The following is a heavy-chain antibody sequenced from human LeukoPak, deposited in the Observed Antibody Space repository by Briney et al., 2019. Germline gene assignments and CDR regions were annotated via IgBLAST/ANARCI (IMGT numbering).Heavy chain of an antibody. CDR3: ARATLGYCSGGSCYKDWYFDL. Sequence: SETLSLTCTVSGGSISSGTYYWTWIRQPAGKGLEWIGRIYTSGSTNYNPSLKSRVTISVDTSKNQFSLKLSSVTAADTAVYYCARATLGYCSGGSCYKDWYFDLWGRGTLVTVSS. CDR1: GGSISSGTYY. CDR2: IYTSGST. J-gene: IGHJ2*01. V-gene: IGHV4-61*02. D-gene: IGHD2-15*01.